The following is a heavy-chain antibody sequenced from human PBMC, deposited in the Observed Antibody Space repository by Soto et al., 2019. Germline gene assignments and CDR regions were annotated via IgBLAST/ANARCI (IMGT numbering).Heavy chain of an antibody. V-gene: IGHV3-9*01. J-gene: IGHJ4*02. D-gene: IGHD2-2*01. CDR2: ISWNSGSI. CDR1: GFTFDDYA. Sequence: GGSLGLSCAASGFTFDDYAMHWVRQAPGKGLEWVSGISWNSGSIGYADSVKGRFTISRDNAKNSLYLQMNSLRAEDTALYYCAKDTQDIVVVPAAYFDYWGQGTLVTVSS. CDR3: AKDTQDIVVVPAAYFDY.